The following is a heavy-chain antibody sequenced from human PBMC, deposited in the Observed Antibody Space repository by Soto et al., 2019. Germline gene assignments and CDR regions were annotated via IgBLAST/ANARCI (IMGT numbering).Heavy chain of an antibody. V-gene: IGHV4-59*01. Sequence: QVQLQESGPGLVKPSETLSLTCTVSGGSISSYYWSWIRQPPRKGLEWIGYIYYSGSTNYSPSLKSRVTISVDTSKNQFSLKLSSVTAADTAVYYCARAMRGSYLRYFDYWGQGTLVTVSS. CDR3: ARAMRGSYLRYFDY. J-gene: IGHJ4*02. D-gene: IGHD1-26*01. CDR1: GGSISSYY. CDR2: IYYSGST.